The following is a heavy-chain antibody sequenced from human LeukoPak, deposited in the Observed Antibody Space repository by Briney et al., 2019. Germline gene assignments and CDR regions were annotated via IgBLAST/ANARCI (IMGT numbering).Heavy chain of an antibody. CDR2: ISSSGSTI. D-gene: IGHD6-13*01. J-gene: IGHJ6*03. CDR1: GFTFSSYE. Sequence: GGSLRLSCAASGFTFSSYEMNWVRQAPGKGLEWVSYISSSGSTIYYADSVKGRFTISRDNSKNTLYLQMNSLRAEDTAVYYCAKSPAAGSFYYYYYYMDVWGKGTTVTISS. V-gene: IGHV3-48*03. CDR3: AKSPAAGSFYYYYYYMDV.